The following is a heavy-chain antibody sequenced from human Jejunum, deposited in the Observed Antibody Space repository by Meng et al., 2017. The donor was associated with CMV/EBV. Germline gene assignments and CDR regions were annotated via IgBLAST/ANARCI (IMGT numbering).Heavy chain of an antibody. V-gene: IGHV4-4*02. CDR1: GGSIRNDQW. D-gene: IGHD4-17*01. CDR3: TTLYGDSIS. CDR2: IYHSGRT. Sequence: QVQLQESGPGLLKPSGTLSLTCDVSGGSIRNDQWSSWVRQAPGKGLEWIGEIYHSGRTNYNPSVKSRVSMSVDKSQNHFSPRLSSVTAADTAVYYCTTLYGDSISWGQGTLVTVSS. J-gene: IGHJ4*02.